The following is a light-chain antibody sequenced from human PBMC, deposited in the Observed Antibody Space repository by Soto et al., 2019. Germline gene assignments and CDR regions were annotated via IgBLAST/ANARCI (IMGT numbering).Light chain of an antibody. J-gene: IGKJ3*01. CDR3: QQRSNWPPGFT. V-gene: IGKV3-11*01. CDR2: DAS. Sequence: EIVLTQSPATLSLSPGERATLSCRASQSVSSYLAWYQQKPGQAPRLLIYDASNRATGIPARFSGSGSGTDFTLTISSLEPEDGAFYYCQQRSNWPPGFTFGPGTKVDIK. CDR1: QSVSSY.